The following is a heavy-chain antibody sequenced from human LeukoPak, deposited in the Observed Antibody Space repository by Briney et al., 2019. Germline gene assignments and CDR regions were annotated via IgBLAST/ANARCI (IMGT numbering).Heavy chain of an antibody. Sequence: SETLSLTCAVYGGSFSGYYWRWIRQPPGKGLEWIGEINHSGSTNYNPSLKSRVTISVDTSKNQFSLKLSSVTAADTAVYYCARTRRILTTVTTYFDYWGQGTLVTVSS. CDR2: INHSGST. CDR3: ARTRRILTTVTTYFDY. D-gene: IGHD4-17*01. J-gene: IGHJ4*02. V-gene: IGHV4-34*01. CDR1: GGSFSGYY.